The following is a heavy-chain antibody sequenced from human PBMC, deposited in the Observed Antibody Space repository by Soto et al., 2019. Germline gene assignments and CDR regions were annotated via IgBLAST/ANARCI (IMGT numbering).Heavy chain of an antibody. D-gene: IGHD3-10*02. Sequence: QITLRESGPTLVKPTQTLTLTCTFSGFSLSISDVGFGLVHQPPEKALEWVGVLYWDDDKRYRPSLKSRLTITNDTSKKQVVLTMTNLDPVDTATYYCAHSLRPRICSVWGQGTTVTVSS. CDR2: LYWDDDK. CDR1: GFSLSISDVG. CDR3: AHSLRPRICSV. J-gene: IGHJ6*02. V-gene: IGHV2-5*02.